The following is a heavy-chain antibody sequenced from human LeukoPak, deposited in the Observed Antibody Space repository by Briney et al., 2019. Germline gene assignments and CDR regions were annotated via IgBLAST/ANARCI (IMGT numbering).Heavy chain of an antibody. CDR2: IYHSGST. V-gene: IGHV4-38-2*02. D-gene: IGHD2-15*01. J-gene: IGHJ5*02. CDR1: GYSISSGYY. CDR3: ARNIVVVVAAKKKAKWFDH. Sequence: PSETLSLTCTVSGYSISSGYYWGWIRQPPGKGLEWIGRIYHSGSTYYNPSLKSRVTISVDTSKNQFSLKLSSVTAADTAVYYCARNIVVVVAAKKKAKWFDHWGQGTLVTVSS.